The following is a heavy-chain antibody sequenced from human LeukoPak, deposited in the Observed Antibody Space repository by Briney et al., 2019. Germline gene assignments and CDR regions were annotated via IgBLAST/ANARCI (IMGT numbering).Heavy chain of an antibody. Sequence: PGGSLRLSCAASGFTVSSNYMSWVRQAPGKGLEWVSVIYSGGSTYYADSVQGRFIISRDNARNSLYLQMNSLRAEDTAVYYCARVGYSDFWSGYYWDYWGQGTLATVSS. CDR2: IYSGGST. V-gene: IGHV3-53*01. J-gene: IGHJ4*02. D-gene: IGHD3-3*01. CDR1: GFTVSSNY. CDR3: ARVGYSDFWSGYYWDY.